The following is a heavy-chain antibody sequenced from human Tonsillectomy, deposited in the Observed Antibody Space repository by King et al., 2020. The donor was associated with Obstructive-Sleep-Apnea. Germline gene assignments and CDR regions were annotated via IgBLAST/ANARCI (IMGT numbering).Heavy chain of an antibody. D-gene: IGHD6-13*01. CDR3: ATSAYSTSWHPWFDR. V-gene: IGHV1-8*01. CDR2: RNPNGGGT. Sequence: VQLVESGAEVKKPGASMKVSCKASGYSFINYDINWVRQATGQGLEWMGWRNPNGGGTCYAEKFRDRVTMTRDTSISTAYMELSGLRSDDTAVYYCATSAYSTSWHPWFDRWGQGTLVTVSS. J-gene: IGHJ5*02. CDR1: GYSFINYD.